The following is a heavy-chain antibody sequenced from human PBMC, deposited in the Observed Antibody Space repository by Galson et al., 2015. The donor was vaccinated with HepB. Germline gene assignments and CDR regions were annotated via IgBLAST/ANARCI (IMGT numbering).Heavy chain of an antibody. J-gene: IGHJ4*02. D-gene: IGHD3-16*01. CDR2: ISSSSTTI. V-gene: IGHV3-48*04. Sequence: SLRLSCAASTFIFSTYSMNWVRQAPGKGLEWVSYISSSSTTIFYADSVKGRFTISRDNAKNSLYLQMNSLRAEDTAVYYCVFILGYVLKPLDYWGRGTLVTVSS. CDR1: TFIFSTYS. CDR3: VFILGYVLKPLDY.